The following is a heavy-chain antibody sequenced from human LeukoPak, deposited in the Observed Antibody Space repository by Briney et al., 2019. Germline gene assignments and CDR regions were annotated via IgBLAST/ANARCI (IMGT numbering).Heavy chain of an antibody. V-gene: IGHV4-39*07. D-gene: IGHD6-19*01. CDR2: IYYSGST. J-gene: IGHJ4*02. CDR1: GDSISRKSYY. Sequence: PSETLSLTCTVSGDSISRKSYYWGWIRQPPGEGLEWIGSIYYSGSTYYNPSLKRRVTISVDTSKNQFSLKLSSVTAADTAVYYCARTSSSGLVGGYYFDYWGQGTLVTVSS. CDR3: ARTSSSGLVGGYYFDY.